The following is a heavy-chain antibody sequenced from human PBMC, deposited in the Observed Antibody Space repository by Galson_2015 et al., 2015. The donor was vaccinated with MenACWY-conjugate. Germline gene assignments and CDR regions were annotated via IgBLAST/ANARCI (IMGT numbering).Heavy chain of an antibody. CDR3: ARCLEPDYGGNLAYTGYYYYGMDV. V-gene: IGHV6-1*01. D-gene: IGHD4-23*01. Sequence: CAISGDSVSSNSAAWNWIRQSPSRGLEWLGRTYYRSKWYNDYAVSVKSRITINPDTSKNQFSLQLNSVTPEDTAVYYCARCLEPDYGGNLAYTGYYYYGMDVWGQGTTVTVSS. J-gene: IGHJ6*02. CDR1: GDSVSSNSAA. CDR2: TYYRSKWYN.